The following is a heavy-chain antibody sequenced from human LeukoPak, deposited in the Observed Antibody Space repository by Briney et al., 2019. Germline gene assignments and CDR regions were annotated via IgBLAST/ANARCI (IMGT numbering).Heavy chain of an antibody. CDR3: ARGVAHYYYYYMDV. CDR1: GYTFTSYD. CDR2: MNPNSGNT. J-gene: IGHJ6*03. D-gene: IGHD2-15*01. V-gene: IGHV1-8*01. Sequence: EASVKVSSKASGYTFTSYDINWVRQATGQGLEWMGWMNPNSGNTGYAQKFQGRVTMTRNTSISTAYMELSSLRSEDTAVYYCARGVAHYYYYYMDVWGKGTTVTVSS.